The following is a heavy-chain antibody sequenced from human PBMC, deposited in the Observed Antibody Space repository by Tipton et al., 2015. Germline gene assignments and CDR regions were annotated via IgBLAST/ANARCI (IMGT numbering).Heavy chain of an antibody. J-gene: IGHJ6*02. D-gene: IGHD5-12*01. CDR2: INWDGGST. CDR3: AKGGIVPTEAMGV. V-gene: IGHV3-43*01. Sequence: SLRLSCAASIFHFDDYTMHWVRQAPGKGLEWVSLINWDGGSTYYADSVKGRFTISRDNSKNSLYLQMNSLRTEDTALYYCAKGGIVPTEAMGVWGQGTTVTVSS. CDR1: IFHFDDYT.